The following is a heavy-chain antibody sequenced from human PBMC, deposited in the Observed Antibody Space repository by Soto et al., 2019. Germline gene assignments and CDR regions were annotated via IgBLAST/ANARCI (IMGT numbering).Heavy chain of an antibody. J-gene: IGHJ4*02. CDR3: AKDAAAAGTFDY. V-gene: IGHV3-30*02. CDR2: IWYDGSNK. CDR1: GFIFSTYG. Sequence: GGSLRLSCAASGFIFSTYGMHWVRQAPGKGLEWVAVIWYDGSNKYYADSVKGRFTISRDNSKNTLYLQINSLRAEDTAVYYCAKDAAAAGTFDYWGQGTLVTVSS. D-gene: IGHD6-13*01.